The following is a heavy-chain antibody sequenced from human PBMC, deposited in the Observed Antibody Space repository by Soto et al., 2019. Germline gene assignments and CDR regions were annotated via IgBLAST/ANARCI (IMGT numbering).Heavy chain of an antibody. Sequence: QLQLQESGPGLVKPSETLSLTCTVSGGSISSSSYYWGWIRQPPGKGLEWIGSIYYSGSTYYNPSLKSRVTISVDTSKNQFSLKLSSVTAADTAVYYCARPRDRQNWFDPWGQGTLVTVSS. CDR2: IYYSGST. V-gene: IGHV4-39*01. D-gene: IGHD2-21*02. CDR3: ARPRDRQNWFDP. J-gene: IGHJ5*02. CDR1: GGSISSSSYY.